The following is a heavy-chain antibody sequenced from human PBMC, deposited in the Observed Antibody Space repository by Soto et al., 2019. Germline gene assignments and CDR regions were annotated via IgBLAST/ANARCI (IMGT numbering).Heavy chain of an antibody. Sequence: VKVSCKASGGTFTRYAISWVRQAPGQGLEWMGGIIPIFGTTNYAQRFQGRITITADESTGTTYMELNSLRSEDTAVYYCARRGGTYLTPFDYWGQGTLVTVSS. CDR2: IIPIFGTT. CDR3: ARRGGTYLTPFDY. D-gene: IGHD1-26*01. V-gene: IGHV1-69*13. J-gene: IGHJ4*02. CDR1: GGTFTRYA.